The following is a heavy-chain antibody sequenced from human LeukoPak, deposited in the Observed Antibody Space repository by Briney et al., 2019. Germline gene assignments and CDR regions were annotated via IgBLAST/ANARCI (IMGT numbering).Heavy chain of an antibody. CDR1: GNTFTDYY. CDR2: FDPEDGET. D-gene: IGHD3-10*01. Sequence: ASVTVSCKASGNTFTDYYLHWVRQAPGKGLEWMGGFDPEDGETIYAQKFQGRVTMTEDTSTDTAYMELSSLRSEDTAVYYCATDPYYGSGSYGYWGQGTLVTVSS. V-gene: IGHV1-24*01. J-gene: IGHJ4*02. CDR3: ATDPYYGSGSYGY.